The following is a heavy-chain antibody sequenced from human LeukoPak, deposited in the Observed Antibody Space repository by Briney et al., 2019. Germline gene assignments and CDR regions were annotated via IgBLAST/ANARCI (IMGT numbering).Heavy chain of an antibody. J-gene: IGHJ4*02. CDR1: GFTFSSYA. Sequence: GGSLRLSCAASGFTFSSYAMSWVRQAPGKGLEWVSGISGSGIITYYADSVKGRFTISRDNSKNTLYLQMNSLRAEDTAVYYCAGGSSSWYIDYWGQGTLVTVSS. V-gene: IGHV3-23*01. CDR2: ISGSGIIT. CDR3: AGGSSSWYIDY. D-gene: IGHD6-13*01.